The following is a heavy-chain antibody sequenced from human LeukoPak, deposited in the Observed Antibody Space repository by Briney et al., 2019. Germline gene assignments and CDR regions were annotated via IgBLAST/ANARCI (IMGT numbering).Heavy chain of an antibody. CDR2: ISSDKRNE. J-gene: IGHJ4*02. CDR3: ARGGSAWYFDY. Sequence: PGGSLTLSCAASGFTFSTYPMHWVRQPPGKGLEWVAVISSDKRNEYYADSVKGRSTVSRDNSKRTLSLQINSLRGEDTAVYYCARGGSAWYFDYWGQGTLVTVSS. CDR1: GFTFSTYP. V-gene: IGHV3-30*04. D-gene: IGHD6-19*01.